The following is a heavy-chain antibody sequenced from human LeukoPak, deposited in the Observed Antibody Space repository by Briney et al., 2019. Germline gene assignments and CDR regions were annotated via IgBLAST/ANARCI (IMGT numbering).Heavy chain of an antibody. CDR3: AREIIVVVTAAMSYFDY. CDR1: GFTFSSYA. D-gene: IGHD2-2*01. Sequence: PGRSLRLSCAASGFTFSSYAMHWVRQAPGKGLEWVAVISYDGSNKYYADSVKGRFTISRDNSKNTLYLQMNSLRAEGTAVYYCAREIIVVVTAAMSYFDYWGQGTLVPVSS. V-gene: IGHV3-30*04. CDR2: ISYDGSNK. J-gene: IGHJ4*02.